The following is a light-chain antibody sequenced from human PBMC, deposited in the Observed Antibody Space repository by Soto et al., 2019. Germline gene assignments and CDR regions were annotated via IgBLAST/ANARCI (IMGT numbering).Light chain of an antibody. CDR1: SSDVGSYNL. Sequence: QSALTQPASASGSPGQSITISCTGTSSDVGSYNLVSWYQQHPGKAPKLMIYEGSKRPPGVSNRFSGSKSGNTASLTISGLQAEDEADYYCCSYAGSSTFFGTGTKVTVL. CDR3: CSYAGSSTF. J-gene: IGLJ1*01. CDR2: EGS. V-gene: IGLV2-23*03.